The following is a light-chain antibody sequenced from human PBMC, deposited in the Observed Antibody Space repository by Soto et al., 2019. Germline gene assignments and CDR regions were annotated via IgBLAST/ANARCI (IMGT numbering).Light chain of an antibody. CDR3: QQTYTTPRT. V-gene: IGKV1-39*01. J-gene: IGKJ1*01. CDR2: ATS. CDR1: QSISNW. Sequence: DIQMTQSPSTLSASVGDRVTITCRASQSISNWLAWYQQKPGKAPTLLISATSTLQSGVPSRFSGSGSGTDFTLTITSLQPEDFAIYYCQQTYTTPRTFGQGSKVDIK.